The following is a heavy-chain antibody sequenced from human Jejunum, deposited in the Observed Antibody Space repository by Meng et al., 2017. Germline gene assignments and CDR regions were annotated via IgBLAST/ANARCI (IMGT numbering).Heavy chain of an antibody. D-gene: IGHD1-7*01. CDR1: GLTLSGYS. CDR3: ANAQGYPEDSKGTASFDF. V-gene: IGHV3-23*01. Sequence: GGSLRLSCTASGLTLSGYSMEWVRQAPGKGLEWVSTIGGSGTTTYYADSVKGRFTISRDNSKNTLFLQMNSLRVDDTALYYCANAQGYPEDSKGTASFDFWGQGTMVTVSS. CDR2: IGGSGTTT. J-gene: IGHJ3*01.